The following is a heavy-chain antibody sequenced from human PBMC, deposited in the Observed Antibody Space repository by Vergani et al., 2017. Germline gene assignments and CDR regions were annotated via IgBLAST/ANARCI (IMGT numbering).Heavy chain of an antibody. CDR2: ISPDGFST. CDR1: GYTFTAYY. J-gene: IGHJ4*02. V-gene: IGHV1-46*03. D-gene: IGHD3-9*01. CDR3: AREPPLTGFFDY. Sequence: QVQLVQSGAEVGKPGASVKISCQASGYTFTAYYIHWLRQAPEQGLEWVGVISPDGFSTFYAQKFQGRVTITRDTSTSTVYVEVTSLRSDDTAVYYCAREPPLTGFFDYWGQGTLVTVSS.